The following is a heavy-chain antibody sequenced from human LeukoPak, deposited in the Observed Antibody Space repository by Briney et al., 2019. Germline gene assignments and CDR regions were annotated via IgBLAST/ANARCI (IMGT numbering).Heavy chain of an antibody. D-gene: IGHD3-10*01. CDR2: INPNSGGT. J-gene: IGHJ4*02. Sequence: ASVKVSCKAPGYTFTDYFMNWVRQAPGQGLEWMGWINPNSGGTNYAQKFQGRVTMTRDTSISTAYMELSRLRSDDTAVYYCARDRRQSRLYYYGSGSYYKSALGYWGQGTLVTVSS. CDR1: GYTFTDYF. CDR3: ARDRRQSRLYYYGSGSYYKSALGY. V-gene: IGHV1-2*02.